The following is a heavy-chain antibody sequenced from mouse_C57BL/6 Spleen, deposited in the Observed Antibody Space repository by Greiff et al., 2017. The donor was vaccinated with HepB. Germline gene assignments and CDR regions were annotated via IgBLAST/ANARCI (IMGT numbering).Heavy chain of an antibody. CDR2: IDPENGDT. V-gene: IGHV14-4*01. CDR3: SRTVAKKVFYAMDY. J-gene: IGHJ4*01. CDR1: GFNIKDDY. Sequence: VQLKESGAELVRPGASVKLSCTASGFNIKDDYMHWVKQRPEQGLEWIGWIDPENGDTEYASKFQGKATITADTSSNTAYLQLSSLTSEDTAVYYCSRTVAKKVFYAMDYWGQGTSVTVSS. D-gene: IGHD1-1*01.